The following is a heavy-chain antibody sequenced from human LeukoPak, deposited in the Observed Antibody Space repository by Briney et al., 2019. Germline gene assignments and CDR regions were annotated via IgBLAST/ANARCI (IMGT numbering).Heavy chain of an antibody. CDR3: ARESGGDLGEAFDI. CDR2: ISGSGGST. CDR1: GFTFSSYA. Sequence: QPGGSLRLSCAASGFTFSSYAMSWVRQAPGKGLEWVSAISGSGGSTYYADSVKGRFTISRDNAKNSLYLQLNSLRAEDTAVYYCARESGGDLGEAFDIWGQGTMVTVSS. J-gene: IGHJ3*02. V-gene: IGHV3-23*01. D-gene: IGHD1-26*01.